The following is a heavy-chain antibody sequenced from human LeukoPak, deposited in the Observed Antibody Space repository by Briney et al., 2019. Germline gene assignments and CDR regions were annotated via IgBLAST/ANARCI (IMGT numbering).Heavy chain of an antibody. V-gene: IGHV1-18*01. J-gene: IGHJ3*02. D-gene: IGHD1-26*01. Sequence: GASVKVSCKASGYTFTSYGISWVRQAPGQGLEWMGWISAYNGNTNYAQKLQGRVTMTTDTSTSTAYMELRSLRSDDTAVYYCARALPYSGSHFGAFDIWGQGTMVTVSS. CDR3: ARALPYSGSHFGAFDI. CDR2: ISAYNGNT. CDR1: GYTFTSYG.